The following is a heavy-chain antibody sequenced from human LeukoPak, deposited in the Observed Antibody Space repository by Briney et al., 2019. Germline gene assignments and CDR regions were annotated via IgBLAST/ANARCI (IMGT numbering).Heavy chain of an antibody. CDR3: ARKDYGSGSYYNELPFDI. D-gene: IGHD3-10*01. CDR1: GGTFNSYA. V-gene: IGHV1-69*01. J-gene: IGHJ3*02. CDR2: IIPIFGTA. Sequence: SVKVSCKASGGTFNSYAISWVRQAPGQGLEWMGGIIPIFGTANYEQKFQGRVTITADESTSTAYMELSSLRSEDTAVYYCARKDYGSGSYYNELPFDIWGQGTMVTVSS.